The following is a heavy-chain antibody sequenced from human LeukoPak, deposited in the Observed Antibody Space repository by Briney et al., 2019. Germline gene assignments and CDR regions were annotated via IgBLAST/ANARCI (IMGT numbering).Heavy chain of an antibody. CDR2: TWYDGSSK. V-gene: IGHV3-33*01. CDR1: GFPFSSYG. D-gene: IGHD4-17*01. Sequence: GRSLRLSCAASGFPFSSYGMHWVRQAPGKGLEWVALTWYDGSSKYYADSVKGRFTISRDNSKNTLYLQMNSLRAEDTAVYYCARYYGDSYYFDYWGQEPWSPSPQ. CDR3: ARYYGDSYYFDY. J-gene: IGHJ4*01.